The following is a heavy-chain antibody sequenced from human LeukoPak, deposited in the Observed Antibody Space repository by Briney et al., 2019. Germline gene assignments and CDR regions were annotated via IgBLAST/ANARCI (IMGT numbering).Heavy chain of an antibody. Sequence: GGSLRLSCAASGFTFSSYAMHWVRQAPGMGLEWVAVISYDGSNKYYADSVKGRFTISRDNSKNTLYLQMNSLRAEDTAVYYCARDNPFDYWGQGTLVTVSS. CDR2: ISYDGSNK. D-gene: IGHD1-14*01. J-gene: IGHJ4*02. CDR1: GFTFSSYA. V-gene: IGHV3-30-3*01. CDR3: ARDNPFDY.